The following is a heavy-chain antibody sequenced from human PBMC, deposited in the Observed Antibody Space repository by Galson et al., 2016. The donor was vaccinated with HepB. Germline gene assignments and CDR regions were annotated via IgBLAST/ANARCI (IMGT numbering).Heavy chain of an antibody. CDR2: IIPIFGTA. D-gene: IGHD5-18*01. CDR1: GGTFSSYA. J-gene: IGHJ2*01. CDR3: ARDPTAMDYNWYLDL. Sequence: SVKVSCKASGGTFSSYAISWVRQAPGQGLEWMGGIIPIFGTADYAQKFQGRVTITADESTSTAYMELSSLRSEDTAVYYCARDPTAMDYNWYLDLWGRGTLVTVSS. V-gene: IGHV1-69*13.